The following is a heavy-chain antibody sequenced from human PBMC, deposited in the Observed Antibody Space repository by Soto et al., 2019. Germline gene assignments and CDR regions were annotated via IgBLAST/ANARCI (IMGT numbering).Heavy chain of an antibody. J-gene: IGHJ4*02. D-gene: IGHD6-13*01. CDR3: ARDRAGALYFDY. CDR2: IYYSGST. Sequence: QVQLQESGPGLVKPSQTLSLTCTVSGGSISSGGYYWSWIRQHPGKGLEWIGYIYYSGSTYYNPSLISRVTISVDTSKNQFSLKLSSVTAADTAVYYCARDRAGALYFDYWGQGTLVTVSS. CDR1: GGSISSGGYY. V-gene: IGHV4-31*03.